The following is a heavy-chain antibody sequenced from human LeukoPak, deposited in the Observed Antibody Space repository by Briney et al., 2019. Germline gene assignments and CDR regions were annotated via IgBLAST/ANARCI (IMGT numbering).Heavy chain of an antibody. CDR1: RFTFNLYA. CDR3: ASDIVVVVAATGRDY. D-gene: IGHD2-15*01. V-gene: IGHV3-23*01. J-gene: IGHJ4*02. Sequence: PGGSLRLSCAASRFTFNLYAMSWVRQAPGKGLEWVSVISGSGGNTFYADSVKGRFTISRDNSKNTLYLQMNSLRAEDTAVYYCASDIVVVVAATGRDYWGQGTLVTVSS. CDR2: ISGSGGNT.